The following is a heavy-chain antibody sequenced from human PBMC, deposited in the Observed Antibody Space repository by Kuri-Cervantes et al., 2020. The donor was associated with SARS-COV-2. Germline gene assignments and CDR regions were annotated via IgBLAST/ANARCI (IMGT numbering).Heavy chain of an antibody. V-gene: IGHV3-48*03. D-gene: IGHD4-17*01. CDR2: ISYSGTYT. CDR3: ARDSAWANGDSSYYFDY. Sequence: GGSLRLSCAASGFTFSSYEMNWVRQAPGKGLEWISYISYSGTYTKYTDSVKGRFSVSRDNTENSLVLQMDSLRAEDTAIYYCARDSAWANGDSSYYFDYWGQGTLVTVSS. CDR1: GFTFSSYE. J-gene: IGHJ4*02.